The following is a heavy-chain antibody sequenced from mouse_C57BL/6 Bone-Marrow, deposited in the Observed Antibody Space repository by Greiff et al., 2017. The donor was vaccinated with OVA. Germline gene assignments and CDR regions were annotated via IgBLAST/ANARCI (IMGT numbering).Heavy chain of an antibody. D-gene: IGHD1-1*01. Sequence: QVQLQQPGAELVKPGASVKLSCKASGYTFTSYWMHWVKQRPGQGLEWIGMIHPNSGSTNYNEKFKSKATLTVDKSSSTAYMQLSSLTSEDSAVYYCASGYGSRRGFDYWGQGTTLTVSS. J-gene: IGHJ2*01. CDR2: IHPNSGST. V-gene: IGHV1-64*01. CDR3: ASGYGSRRGFDY. CDR1: GYTFTSYW.